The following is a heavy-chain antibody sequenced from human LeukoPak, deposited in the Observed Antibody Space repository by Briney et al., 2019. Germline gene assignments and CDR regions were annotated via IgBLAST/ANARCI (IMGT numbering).Heavy chain of an antibody. D-gene: IGHD1-1*01. CDR2: ISMNVQTT. CDR3: VREGLERRTNFDY. V-gene: IGHV3-64D*06. Sequence: GGSLRLSCSASGFTFTSHVMHWVRQAPWKGLQYVSGISMNVQTTYYAGSVKGRFTISRDSSKNTVYLQMNSLTAEDTAVYYCVREGLERRTNFDYWGQGTLVSVSS. CDR1: GFTFTSHV. J-gene: IGHJ4*02.